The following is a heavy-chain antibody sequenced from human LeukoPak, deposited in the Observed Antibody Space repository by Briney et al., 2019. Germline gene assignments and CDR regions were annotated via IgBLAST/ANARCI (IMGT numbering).Heavy chain of an antibody. J-gene: IGHJ4*02. CDR1: GGSFGGYY. CDR3: ARVRQDYYGSGSCLDY. V-gene: IGHV4-34*01. D-gene: IGHD3-10*01. CDR2: INHSGSS. Sequence: SETLSLTCAVYGGSFGGYYWSWIRQPPGKGLEWIGEINHSGSSNYNPSLKSRVTISVDTSKNQFSLKLSSVTAADTAVYYCARVRQDYYGSGSCLDYWGQGTLVTVSS.